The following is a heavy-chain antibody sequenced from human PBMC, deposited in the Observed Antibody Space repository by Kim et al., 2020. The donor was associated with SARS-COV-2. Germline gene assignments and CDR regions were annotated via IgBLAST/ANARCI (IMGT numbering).Heavy chain of an antibody. Sequence: GGSLRLSCAASGFTFSSYAMHWVRQAPGKGLEWVAVISYDGSNKYYADSVKGRFTISRDNSKNTLYLQMNSLRGEDTAVYYCAREPVASHCTTTSCPVDYWGQGTLVTVSS. V-gene: IGHV3-30-3*01. CDR2: ISYDGSNK. D-gene: IGHD2-2*01. CDR3: AREPVASHCTTTSCPVDY. J-gene: IGHJ4*02. CDR1: GFTFSSYA.